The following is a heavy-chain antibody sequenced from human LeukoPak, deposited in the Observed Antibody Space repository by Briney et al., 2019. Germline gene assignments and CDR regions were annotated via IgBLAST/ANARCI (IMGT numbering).Heavy chain of an antibody. J-gene: IGHJ4*02. CDR2: MSVDSGGT. Sequence: ASVKVSCKASGHMFADYYIHWVRQAPGQGLEWMRWMSVDSGGTKYAQKFQGRVTMTRDTSISTAFMDLTRLRFDDTAVYYCARDSKLTGTSFDSWGQGTLVTVSS. D-gene: IGHD1-7*01. CDR1: GHMFADYY. V-gene: IGHV1-2*02. CDR3: ARDSKLTGTSFDS.